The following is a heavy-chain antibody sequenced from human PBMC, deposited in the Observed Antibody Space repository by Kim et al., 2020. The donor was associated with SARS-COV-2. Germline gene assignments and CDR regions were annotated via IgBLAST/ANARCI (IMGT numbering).Heavy chain of an antibody. J-gene: IGHJ4*02. CDR2: ISYDGSNK. D-gene: IGHD1-26*01. V-gene: IGHV3-30*18. CDR3: AKEDAGLLFDY. Sequence: GGSLRLSCAASGFTFSSYGMHWVRQAPGKGLEWVAVISYDGSNKYYADSVKGRFTISRDNSKNTLYLQMNSLRAEDTAVYYCAKEDAGLLFDYWGQGTLVTVSS. CDR1: GFTFSSYG.